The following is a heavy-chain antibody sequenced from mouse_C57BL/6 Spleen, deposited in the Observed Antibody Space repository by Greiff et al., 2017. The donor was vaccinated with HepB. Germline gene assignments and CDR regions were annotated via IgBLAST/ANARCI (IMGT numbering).Heavy chain of an antibody. Sequence: QVQLKQSGAELVRPGTSVKMSCKASGYTFTNYWIGWAKQRPGHGLEWIGDIYPGGGYTNYNEKFKGKATLTADKSSSTAYMQFSSLTSEDSAIYYCARRDTTVVASYYLDYWGQGTTLTVSS. CDR1: GYTFTNYW. J-gene: IGHJ2*01. CDR3: ARRDTTVVASYYLDY. V-gene: IGHV1-63*01. CDR2: IYPGGGYT. D-gene: IGHD1-1*01.